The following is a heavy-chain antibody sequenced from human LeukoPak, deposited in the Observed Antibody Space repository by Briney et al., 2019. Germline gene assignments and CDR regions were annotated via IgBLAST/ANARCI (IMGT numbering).Heavy chain of an antibody. Sequence: ASVKVSCKASGGTFSSYAISWVRQAPGQGLEWMGGIIPIFGTANYAQKFQGRVTITADESTSTAYMELSSLRSGDTAVYYCARRSSGYYYYYYGMDVWGQGTTVTVSS. V-gene: IGHV1-69*01. CDR2: IIPIFGTA. D-gene: IGHD3-22*01. CDR1: GGTFSSYA. J-gene: IGHJ6*02. CDR3: ARRSSGYYYYYYGMDV.